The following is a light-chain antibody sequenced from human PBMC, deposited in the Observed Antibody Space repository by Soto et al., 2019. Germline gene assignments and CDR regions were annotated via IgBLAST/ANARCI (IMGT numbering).Light chain of an antibody. CDR2: DVT. CDR3: SSYTTSSILGYV. CDR1: SSDVGGSNY. J-gene: IGLJ1*01. V-gene: IGLV2-14*03. Sequence: QSALTQPASVSGSPGQSITISCTGTSSDVGGSNYVSWYQQHPGKAPKLMIYDVTYRPSGVSNRFSGSKSGKTASLTISGLQAEDEADYYCSSYTTSSILGYVFGTGTKVTV.